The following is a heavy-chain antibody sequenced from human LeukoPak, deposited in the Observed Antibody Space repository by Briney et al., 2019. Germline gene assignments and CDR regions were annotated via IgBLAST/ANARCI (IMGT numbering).Heavy chain of an antibody. CDR3: ARGRARYCSGGSCYGGRWFDP. CDR2: INHSGST. CDR1: GYSISSGYY. V-gene: IGHV4-38-2*02. D-gene: IGHD2-15*01. Sequence: SETLSLTCTVSGYSISSGYYWSWIRQPPGKGLEWIGEINHSGSTNYNPSLKSRVTISVDTSKNQFSLKLSSVTAADTAVYYCARGRARYCSGGSCYGGRWFDPWGQGTLVTVSS. J-gene: IGHJ5*02.